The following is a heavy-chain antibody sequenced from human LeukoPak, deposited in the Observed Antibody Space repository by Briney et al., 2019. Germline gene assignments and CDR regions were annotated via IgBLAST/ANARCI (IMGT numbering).Heavy chain of an antibody. J-gene: IGHJ3*02. CDR1: GGSISSGGYY. CDR2: IYYSGST. V-gene: IGHV4-31*03. Sequence: SETLSLTCTVSGGSISSGGYYWSWIRQHPGKGLEWIGYIYYSGSTYYNPSLKSRVTISVDTPKNQFSLKLSSVTAADTAVYYCARGGAGATKGAFDIWGQGTMVAVSS. CDR3: ARGGAGATKGAFDI. D-gene: IGHD6-25*01.